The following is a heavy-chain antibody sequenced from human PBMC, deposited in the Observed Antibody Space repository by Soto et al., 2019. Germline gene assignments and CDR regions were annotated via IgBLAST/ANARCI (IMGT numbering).Heavy chain of an antibody. J-gene: IGHJ5*02. CDR3: AGGRGWIDTTYSWFDP. CDR1: GGSISRGGSS. D-gene: IGHD2-21*01. Sequence: QLQLQESGSGLVKPSQTLSLTCAVSGGSISRGGSSWSWIRQPPGKGLEWIGYIYHSGSTYYNPSLKSRVTISIDRSKNQFSLKLSSLTAADTAVYYCAGGRGWIDTTYSWFDPWGQGTLVTVSS. CDR2: IYHSGST. V-gene: IGHV4-30-2*02.